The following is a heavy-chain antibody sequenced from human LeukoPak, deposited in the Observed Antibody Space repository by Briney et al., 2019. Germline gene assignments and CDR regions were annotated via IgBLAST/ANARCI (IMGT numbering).Heavy chain of an antibody. V-gene: IGHV3-74*01. CDR3: ASWYYDFWSGYYYFDY. D-gene: IGHD3-3*01. J-gene: IGHJ4*02. CDR2: INSDGSST. Sequence: PGGSLRLSCAASGFTFSSYWMHWVRQAPGKGLVWVSRINSDGSSTSYADSVKGRFTISRDNAKNTLYLQMNSLRAEDTAVYYCASWYYDFWSGYYYFDYWGQGTLVTVSS. CDR1: GFTFSSYW.